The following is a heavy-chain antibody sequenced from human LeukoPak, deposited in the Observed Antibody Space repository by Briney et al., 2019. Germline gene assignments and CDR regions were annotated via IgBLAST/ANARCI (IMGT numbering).Heavy chain of an antibody. CDR1: GGSISTYY. J-gene: IGHJ3*02. Sequence: SETLSLTCTVSGGSISTYYWSWIRQPPGKGLEWIGRIYTSGSTNYNPSLKSRVTISVDMSKNQFSLKLSSVTAADTAVYYCARHKYSSGWPPEGAFDIWGQGTMVTVSS. CDR2: IYTSGST. D-gene: IGHD6-19*01. V-gene: IGHV4-59*08. CDR3: ARHKYSSGWPPEGAFDI.